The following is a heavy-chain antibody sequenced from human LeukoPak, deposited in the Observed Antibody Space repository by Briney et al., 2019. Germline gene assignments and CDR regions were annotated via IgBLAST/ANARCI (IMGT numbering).Heavy chain of an antibody. CDR2: IIPIFGTA. V-gene: IGHV1-69*05. J-gene: IGHJ2*01. D-gene: IGHD2/OR15-2a*01. CDR1: GGTFSSYA. CDR3: GAVLSGPYWYSDL. Sequence: GSSVKVSCKASGGTFSSYAISWVRQAPGQGLEWMGGIIPIFGTANYAQKFQGRVTITTDESTSTACMELSSLRSEDTAVYYCGAVLSGPYWYSDLWGRGTLVTVSS.